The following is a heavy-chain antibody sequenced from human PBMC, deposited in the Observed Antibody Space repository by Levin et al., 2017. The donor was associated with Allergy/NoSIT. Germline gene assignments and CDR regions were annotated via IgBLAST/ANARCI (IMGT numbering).Heavy chain of an antibody. Sequence: SQTLSLTCTVSGGSIRSGGYYWSWIRQHPGKGLEWIGYIYYSGSTYYNPSLKSRVTISVDTSKNQFSLKLSSVTAADTAVYYCARTFTLPIAAGYDYVWGSYPPCYFDYWGQGTLVTVSS. CDR2: IYYSGST. D-gene: IGHD3-16*02. V-gene: IGHV4-31*03. J-gene: IGHJ4*02. CDR3: ARTFTLPIAAGYDYVWGSYPPCYFDY. CDR1: GGSIRSGGYY.